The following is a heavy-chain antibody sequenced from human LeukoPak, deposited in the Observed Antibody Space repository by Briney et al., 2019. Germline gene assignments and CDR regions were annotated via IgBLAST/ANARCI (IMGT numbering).Heavy chain of an antibody. D-gene: IGHD1-14*01. CDR3: ARDSTGTTILYGMDV. V-gene: IGHV1-18*01. CDR1: GYTFTSYG. J-gene: IGHJ6*01. Sequence: ASVKVSCKASGYTFTSYGISWVRQAPGQGLEWMGWISAYNGNTNYAQKLQGRVTMTTDTSTSTAYMELRSLRSEDTAVYYCARDSTGTTILYGMDVWGQGTTVTVSS. CDR2: ISAYNGNT.